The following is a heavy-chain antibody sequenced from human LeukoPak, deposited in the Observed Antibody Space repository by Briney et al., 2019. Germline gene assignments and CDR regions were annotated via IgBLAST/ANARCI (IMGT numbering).Heavy chain of an antibody. Sequence: GESLKISCKGSGYSFTTYWIGWVRQMPGKGLELMGIIYPGDSDTRYSPSFQGQVTISADKSVSTAYLQWSSLKASDTAMYFCARSGGGYYSSGWYRYWGQGTLVTVSS. D-gene: IGHD6-19*01. V-gene: IGHV5-51*01. CDR3: ARSGGGYYSSGWYRY. CDR2: IYPGDSDT. CDR1: GYSFTTYW. J-gene: IGHJ4*02.